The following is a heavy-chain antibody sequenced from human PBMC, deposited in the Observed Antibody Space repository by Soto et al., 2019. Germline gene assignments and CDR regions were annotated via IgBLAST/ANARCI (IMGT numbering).Heavy chain of an antibody. Sequence: PGGSLRLSCAASGVTFSGYAMSWVRQAPVMGLEWVSAISGNGRSTYHADYVKGQFTIASDNSKITLYLEMNSMKAKDTAVYYCDRDPPQRNALHYYDSSGYYYYFDYWGQGSL. V-gene: IGHV3-23*01. CDR1: GVTFSGYA. J-gene: IGHJ4*02. D-gene: IGHD3-22*01. CDR3: DRDPPQRNALHYYDSSGYYYYFDY. CDR2: ISGNGRST.